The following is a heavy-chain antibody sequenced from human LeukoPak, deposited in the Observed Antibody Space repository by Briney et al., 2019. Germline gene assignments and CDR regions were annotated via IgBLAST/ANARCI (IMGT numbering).Heavy chain of an antibody. Sequence: PGGSLRLSCVVSGFTFSSCWMSWVRQAPGKGLEWVANIKQDGSERYYVDSVKGRFTMSRDNAKNSLYLQMNSLRAEDTAVYYCARGPVESYYDFWGGYYPYNWFDPWGQGTLVTVSS. J-gene: IGHJ5*02. V-gene: IGHV3-7*01. D-gene: IGHD3-3*01. CDR1: GFTFSSCW. CDR2: IKQDGSER. CDR3: ARGPVESYYDFWGGYYPYNWFDP.